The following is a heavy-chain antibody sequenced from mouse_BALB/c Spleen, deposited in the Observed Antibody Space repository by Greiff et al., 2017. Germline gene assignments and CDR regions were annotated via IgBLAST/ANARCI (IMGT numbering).Heavy chain of an antibody. Sequence: EVKLVESGGGLVQPGGSRKLSCAASGFTFSSFGMHWVRQAPEKGLEWVAYISSGSSTIYYADTVKGRFTISRDNPKNTLFLQMTSLRSEDTAMYYCARNYRYDGFMDYWGQGTSVTVSS. CDR1: GFTFSSFG. CDR2: ISSGSSTI. V-gene: IGHV5-17*02. CDR3: ARNYRYDGFMDY. J-gene: IGHJ4*01. D-gene: IGHD2-14*01.